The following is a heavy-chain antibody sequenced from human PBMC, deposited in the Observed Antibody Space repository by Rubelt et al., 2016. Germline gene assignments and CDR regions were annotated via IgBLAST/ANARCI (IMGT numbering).Heavy chain of an antibody. CDR3: ARGKEGLGVTMMDY. V-gene: IGHV4-31*03. Sequence: QVQLQESGPGLVKPSQTLSLTCTVSGGSISSGGYYWSWIRQHPGKGLAWIGYIYYSGSTYYNPSLKSRVTISGDTAKNRFSLKLSSVTAADTAVYYCARGKEGLGVTMMDYWGQGTLVTVSS. J-gene: IGHJ4*02. D-gene: IGHD3-22*01. CDR2: IYYSGST. CDR1: GGSISSGGYY.